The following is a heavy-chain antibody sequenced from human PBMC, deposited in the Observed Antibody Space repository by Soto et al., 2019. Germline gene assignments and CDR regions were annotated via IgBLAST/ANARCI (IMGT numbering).Heavy chain of an antibody. Sequence: EVQLLESGGGLVQPGGSLRLSCAASGFTFSSYAMTWVRQAPGKGLEWVSGISNSGDNTKYADSVKGRFTISRNNSKSTLYLQMNSLRDEDTAVYYCAKKKELLAGIPFIDYWGQGTLVTVSS. D-gene: IGHD3-10*01. CDR3: AKKKELLAGIPFIDY. V-gene: IGHV3-23*01. J-gene: IGHJ4*02. CDR2: ISNSGDNT. CDR1: GFTFSSYA.